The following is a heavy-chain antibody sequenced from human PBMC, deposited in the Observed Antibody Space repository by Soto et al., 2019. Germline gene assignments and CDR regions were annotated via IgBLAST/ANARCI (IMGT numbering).Heavy chain of an antibody. J-gene: IGHJ4*02. CDR2: ISYDGSNK. CDR3: ARDPFEDYGGNFDY. CDR1: GFTFSSYA. Sequence: PGGSLRLSCAASGFTFSSYAMHWVRQAPGKGLEWVAVISYDGSNKYYADSVKGRFTISRDNSKNTLYLQMNSLRAEDTAVYYCARDPFEDYGGNFDYWGQGTLVTVSS. V-gene: IGHV3-30-3*01. D-gene: IGHD4-17*01.